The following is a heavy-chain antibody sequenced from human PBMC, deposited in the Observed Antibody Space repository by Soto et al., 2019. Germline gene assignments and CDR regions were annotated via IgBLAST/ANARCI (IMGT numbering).Heavy chain of an antibody. V-gene: IGHV3-30-3*01. J-gene: IGHJ6*02. CDR3: ARDLSVLESLFPDYYYYGMDV. Sequence: PGGSLRLSCAASGFTFSSYAMHWVRQAPGKGLEWVAVISYDGSNKYYADSVKGRFTISRDNSKNTLYLQMNSLRAEDTAVYYCARDLSVLESLFPDYYYYGMDVWGQGTTVTVSS. CDR1: GFTFSSYA. CDR2: ISYDGSNK. D-gene: IGHD3-3*02.